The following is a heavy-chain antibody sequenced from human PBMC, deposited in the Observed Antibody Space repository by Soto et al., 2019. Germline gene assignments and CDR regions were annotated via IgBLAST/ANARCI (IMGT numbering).Heavy chain of an antibody. CDR1: GFTFSSYA. V-gene: IGHV3-23*01. Sequence: GGSLRLSCAASGFTFSSYAMSWVRQAPGKGLGWVSAISGSGGSTYYADSVKGRFTISRDNSKNTLYLQMNSLRAEDTAVYYCAKTQYNWNDEYYYYYGMDVWGQGTTVTVSS. J-gene: IGHJ6*02. CDR3: AKTQYNWNDEYYYYYGMDV. CDR2: ISGSGGST. D-gene: IGHD1-20*01.